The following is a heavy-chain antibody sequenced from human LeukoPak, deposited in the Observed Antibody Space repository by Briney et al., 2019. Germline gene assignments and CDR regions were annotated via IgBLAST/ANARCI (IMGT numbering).Heavy chain of an antibody. CDR1: GFTSSSYA. CDR3: AKRGSSWSYYFDY. D-gene: IGHD6-13*01. V-gene: IGHV3-23*01. J-gene: IGHJ4*02. Sequence: GGSLRLSCAASGFTSSSYAMSWVRQAPGKGLEWVSAISGSGGSTYYADSVKGRFTISRDNSKNTLYLQMNSLRAEDTAVYYCAKRGSSWSYYFDYWGQGTLVTVSS. CDR2: ISGSGGST.